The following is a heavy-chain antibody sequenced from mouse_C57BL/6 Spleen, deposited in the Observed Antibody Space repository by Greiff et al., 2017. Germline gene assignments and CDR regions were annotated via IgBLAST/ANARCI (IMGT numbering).Heavy chain of an antibody. CDR3: ARERRFYALDY. CDR2: IYPGDGDT. V-gene: IGHV1-82*01. J-gene: IGHJ4*01. CDR1: GYAFSSSW. Sequence: VQLQQSGPELVKPGASVKISCKASGYAFSSSWMNWVKQRPGKGLEWIGLIYPGDGDTNYNGKFKGKGTLTADKSSSTVYRQLSSLTSEDSAVYFCARERRFYALDYWGQGTSVTVSS.